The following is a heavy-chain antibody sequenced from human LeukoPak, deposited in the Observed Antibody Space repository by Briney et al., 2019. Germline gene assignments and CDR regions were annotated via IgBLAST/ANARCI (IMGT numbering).Heavy chain of an antibody. Sequence: SETLSLTCSVSGGAINSNSHHWDWIRQAPGKGLEWIGNIYYSGTTSYNPSLKSRVTISVDTSKNQFSLRLSSVTAADTAVYYCARRGDILTDYAFDYWGQGTLVTVSS. J-gene: IGHJ4*02. CDR2: IYYSGTT. D-gene: IGHD3-9*01. CDR3: ARRGDILTDYAFDY. CDR1: GGAINSNSHH. V-gene: IGHV4-39*01.